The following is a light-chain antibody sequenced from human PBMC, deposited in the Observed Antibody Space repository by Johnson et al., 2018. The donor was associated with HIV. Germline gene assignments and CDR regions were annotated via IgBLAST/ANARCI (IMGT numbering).Light chain of an antibody. V-gene: IGLV1-51*01. CDR3: GTWDSSLSAVP. Sequence: QPVLTQPPSVSAAPGQKVTISCSGSSSNIGNNYVSWYQQLPGTAPKLLIYDNNKRPSGIPDRFSGSMSGTSATLGITGLQTGDEADYYCGTWDSSLSAVPFGTGTKVTVL. CDR1: SSNIGNNY. J-gene: IGLJ1*01. CDR2: DNN.